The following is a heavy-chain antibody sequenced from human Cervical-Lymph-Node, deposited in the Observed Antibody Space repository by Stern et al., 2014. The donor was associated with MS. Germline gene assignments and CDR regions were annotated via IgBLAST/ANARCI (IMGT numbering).Heavy chain of an antibody. CDR2: IYWDDDK. J-gene: IGHJ5*02. D-gene: IGHD3-16*01. CDR3: VRAHVGLDP. V-gene: IGHV2-5*02. CDR1: GFSLSTHGVG. Sequence: QVTLKESGPTLVRPTQTLTLTCTFSGFSLSTHGVGVGWIRQPPGKALESLALIYWDDDKRYSPSLKSRLTITKDTSKKQVVLTVTNLDPVDTATYYCVRAHVGLDPWSQGILVTVSS.